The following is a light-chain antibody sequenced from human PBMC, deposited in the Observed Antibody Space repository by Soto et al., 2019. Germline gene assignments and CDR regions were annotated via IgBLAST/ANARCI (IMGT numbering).Light chain of an antibody. Sequence: DIQMTQSPSTLSASVGDRVTITCPASQGIGSYLDWYQQRPGKAPKLLIHDASSLDTGVPSRFSGSGSGTDFTFTISSLQSEDIATYYCQQYYSDSITFGQGTRVEIK. V-gene: IGKV1-33*01. J-gene: IGKJ5*01. CDR2: DAS. CDR1: QGIGSY. CDR3: QQYYSDSIT.